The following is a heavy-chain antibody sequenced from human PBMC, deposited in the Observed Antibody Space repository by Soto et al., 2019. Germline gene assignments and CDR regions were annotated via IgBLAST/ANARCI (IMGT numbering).Heavy chain of an antibody. V-gene: IGHV1-69*13. J-gene: IGHJ3*02. CDR3: AREATGPAFDI. D-gene: IGHD5-12*01. CDR1: GGTFSSYA. CDR2: IIPIFGTA. Sequence: ASVKVSCKASGGTFSSYAISWVRQAPGQGLEWMGGIIPIFGTANYAQKFQGRVTITADESTSTAYMELSSLRSEDTAAYYCAREATGPAFDIWGQGTMVTVSS.